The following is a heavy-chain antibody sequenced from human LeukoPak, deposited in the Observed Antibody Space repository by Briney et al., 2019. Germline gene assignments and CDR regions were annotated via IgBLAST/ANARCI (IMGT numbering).Heavy chain of an antibody. CDR3: ASSYYYDSSGTGNWFDP. CDR1: GGSISSGDYY. J-gene: IGHJ5*02. V-gene: IGHV4-30-4*01. CDR2: IYYSGST. Sequence: PSETLSLTCNVSGGSISSGDYYWSWIRQPPGKGLKWIGYIYYSGSTYYNPSLKSRVTISVDTSKNQFSLKLTSVTAADTAVYYCASSYYYDSSGTGNWFDPWGQGTLVTVSS. D-gene: IGHD3-22*01.